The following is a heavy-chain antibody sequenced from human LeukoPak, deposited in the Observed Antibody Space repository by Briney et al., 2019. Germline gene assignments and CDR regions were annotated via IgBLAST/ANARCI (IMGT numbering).Heavy chain of an antibody. CDR2: IYPGDSDT. Sequence: GESLKISCKGSGYSFTSYWIGWVRQMPGKGLEWMGIIYPGDSDTTYSPSFQGQVTISADKSISTAYLQWSSLKASDTAMYYCARIRESATPYDAFDIWGQGTMVTVSS. D-gene: IGHD5-12*01. CDR1: GYSFTSYW. J-gene: IGHJ3*02. V-gene: IGHV5-51*01. CDR3: ARIRESATPYDAFDI.